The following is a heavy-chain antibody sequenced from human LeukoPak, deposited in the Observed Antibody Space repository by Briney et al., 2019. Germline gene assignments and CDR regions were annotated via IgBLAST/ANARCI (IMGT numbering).Heavy chain of an antibody. J-gene: IGHJ4*02. D-gene: IGHD4-23*01. CDR1: GRSFSGYS. CDR3: ARGLGGGNSIYFDY. Sequence: SETLSLTCAVYGRSFSGYSWSWLRQPPGKGLEWIGEINHSGSTNYNPSLKSRVTISIDTSKNQLSLKLTSVTAADTAVYYCARGLGGGNSIYFDYWGQGTLVTVSS. V-gene: IGHV4-34*01. CDR2: INHSGST.